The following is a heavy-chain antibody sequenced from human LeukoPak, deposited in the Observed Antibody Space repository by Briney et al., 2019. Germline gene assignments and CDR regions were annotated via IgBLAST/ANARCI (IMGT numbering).Heavy chain of an antibody. V-gene: IGHV4-34*01. CDR1: GGSFSGYY. CDR2: INHSGST. J-gene: IGHJ5*02. Sequence: SETLSLTCAVYGGSFSGYYWSWIRQPPGKGLEWIGEINHSGSTNYNPSLKSRVTISVDTSKNQFSLKLSSVTAADTAVYYCARADIAVAGTYESYNWFDPWGQGTLVTVSS. CDR3: ARADIAVAGTYESYNWFDP. D-gene: IGHD6-19*01.